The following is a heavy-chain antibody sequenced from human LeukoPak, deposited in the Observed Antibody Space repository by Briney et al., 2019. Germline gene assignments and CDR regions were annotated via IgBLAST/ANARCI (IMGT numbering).Heavy chain of an antibody. CDR1: GFTFSGSA. Sequence: GGSLRLSCAASGFTFSGSALHWVRQASGKGLEWVGRIRSTANGYATAYAASVKGRFTISRDDSKNTAYLQMDSPKTEDTAVYYCTGNYYGSGSYADFDYWGQGALVTVSS. V-gene: IGHV3-73*01. CDR3: TGNYYGSGSYADFDY. D-gene: IGHD3-10*01. J-gene: IGHJ4*02. CDR2: IRSTANGYAT.